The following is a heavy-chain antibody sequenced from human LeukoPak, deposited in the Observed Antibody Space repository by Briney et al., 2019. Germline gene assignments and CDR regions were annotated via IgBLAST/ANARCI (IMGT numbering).Heavy chain of an antibody. D-gene: IGHD2-8*01. J-gene: IGHJ4*02. Sequence: SGTLSLTCAVSGGSISSSNWWSWVRQPPGKGLEWIGEIYHSGSTNYNPSLKSRVTISVDKSKNQFSLKLSSVTAADTAVYYCAREVLGYCTNGVCRKYYFDYWGQGTLVTVSS. CDR2: IYHSGST. CDR1: GGSISSSNW. CDR3: AREVLGYCTNGVCRKYYFDY. V-gene: IGHV4-4*02.